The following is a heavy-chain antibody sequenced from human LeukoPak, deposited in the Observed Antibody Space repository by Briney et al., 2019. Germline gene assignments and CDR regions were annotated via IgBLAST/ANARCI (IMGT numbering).Heavy chain of an antibody. J-gene: IGHJ4*01. CDR3: ARRKEVQTTFDY. Sequence: PGGSLRLSCAVSGFVFSNSWMGWVRLAPGKGLEWVANIKEDGSETYYVDSVKGRFTISRDNAKNSLDLQMNSLRDEDTAVYYCARRKEVQTTFDYWGQGTLVTVSS. D-gene: IGHD4/OR15-4a*01. V-gene: IGHV3-7*01. CDR1: GFVFSNSW. CDR2: IKEDGSET.